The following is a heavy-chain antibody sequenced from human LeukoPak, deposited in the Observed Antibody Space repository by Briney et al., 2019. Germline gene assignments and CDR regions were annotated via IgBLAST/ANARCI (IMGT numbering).Heavy chain of an antibody. V-gene: IGHV3-7*01. CDR1: GFTFSSYW. CDR2: IKADGGDQ. D-gene: IGHD6-6*01. CDR3: ARDRSRFGY. Sequence: PGGSLRLSCAASGFTFSSYWMTWLRQAPGKGLEWVATIKADGGDQYYVDSLRGRFTISRDNAKNSLYPQMNNLTAEDTAVYYCARDRSRFGYWGQGTLVTVSS. J-gene: IGHJ4*02.